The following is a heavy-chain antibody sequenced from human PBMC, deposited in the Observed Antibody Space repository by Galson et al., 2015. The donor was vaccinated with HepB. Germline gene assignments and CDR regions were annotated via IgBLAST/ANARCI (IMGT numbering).Heavy chain of an antibody. CDR1: GGTFSSYA. CDR3: ARGEGTQLWPRVPLDY. J-gene: IGHJ4*02. CDR2: IIPIFGTA. Sequence: SVKVSCKASGGTFSSYAISWVRQAPGQGLEWMGGIIPIFGTANYAQKFQGRVTITADESTSTAYMELRTLRSDDTAVYYCARGEGTQLWPRVPLDYWGQGTLVTVSS. V-gene: IGHV1-69*13. D-gene: IGHD5-18*01.